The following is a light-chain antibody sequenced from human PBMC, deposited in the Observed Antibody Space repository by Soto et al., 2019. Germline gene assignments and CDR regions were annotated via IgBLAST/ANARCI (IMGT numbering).Light chain of an antibody. CDR3: QQYGSSPLT. Sequence: EIVLTQSPGTLSLSPGERATLSCRASQSVSSSYLAWYQQKPGQAPRLLIYGASSRATGIPDRFSGSGSGTDFTLTTSRREPEDFAVYYCQQYGSSPLTFGGGTKVEI. J-gene: IGKJ4*01. V-gene: IGKV3-20*01. CDR1: QSVSSSY. CDR2: GAS.